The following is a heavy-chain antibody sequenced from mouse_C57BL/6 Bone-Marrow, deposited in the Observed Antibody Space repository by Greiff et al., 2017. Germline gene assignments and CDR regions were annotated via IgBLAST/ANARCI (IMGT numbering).Heavy chain of an antibody. D-gene: IGHD2-4*01. V-gene: IGHV1-64*01. CDR3: AREDYDYSYYAMDY. CDR2: IHPNSGST. J-gene: IGHJ4*01. Sequence: QVQLQQPGAELVKPGASVKLSCKASGYTFTSYWMHWVKQRPGQGLEWIGMIHPNSGSTNYNEKFKSKATLTVDKSSSTAYMQLSSLTSEDSAVYYCAREDYDYSYYAMDYWGQGTSVTVSS. CDR1: GYTFTSYW.